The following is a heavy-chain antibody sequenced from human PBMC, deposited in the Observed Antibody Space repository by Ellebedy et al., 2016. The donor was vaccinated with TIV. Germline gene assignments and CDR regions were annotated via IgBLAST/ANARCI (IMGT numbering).Heavy chain of an antibody. V-gene: IGHV4-59*01. J-gene: IGHJ4*02. CDR1: GGSISSYY. CDR2: IYYSGST. CDR3: ARGPIDYYDSSGYYPY. Sequence: MPSETLSLTCTVSGGSISSYYWSWIRQPPGKGLEWIGYIYYSGSTNYNPSLKSRVTISVDTSKNQFSLKLSSVTAADTAVYYCARGPIDYYDSSGYYPYWGQGTLVTVSS. D-gene: IGHD3-22*01.